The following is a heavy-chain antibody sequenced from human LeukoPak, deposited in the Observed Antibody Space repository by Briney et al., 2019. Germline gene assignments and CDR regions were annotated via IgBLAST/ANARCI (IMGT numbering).Heavy chain of an antibody. CDR3: AREAVEPNWFDP. J-gene: IGHJ5*02. V-gene: IGHV5-10-1*01. CDR1: GNSFTSYW. Sequence: GESLRISCKGSGNSFTSYWISWVRQMPGKGLEWMGRIDPSDSYTNYSPSFQGHVTISADKSISTAYLQWSSLKASDTAMYYCAREAVEPNWFDPWGQGTLVTVS. CDR2: IDPSDSYT.